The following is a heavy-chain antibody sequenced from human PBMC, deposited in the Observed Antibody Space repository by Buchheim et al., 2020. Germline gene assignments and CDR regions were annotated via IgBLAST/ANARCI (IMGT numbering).Heavy chain of an antibody. J-gene: IGHJ4*02. V-gene: IGHV1-69*08. CDR2: IIPILGIA. CDR1: GGTFSSYT. CDR3: ARDKRGYYYDSSETFDY. D-gene: IGHD3-22*01. Sequence: QVQLVQSGAEVKKPGSSMKVSCKASGGTFSSYTISWVRQAPGQGLEWMGRIIPILGIANYAQKFQGRVTITADKSTSTAYMELSSLRSEDTAVYYCARDKRGYYYDSSETFDYWGQGTL.